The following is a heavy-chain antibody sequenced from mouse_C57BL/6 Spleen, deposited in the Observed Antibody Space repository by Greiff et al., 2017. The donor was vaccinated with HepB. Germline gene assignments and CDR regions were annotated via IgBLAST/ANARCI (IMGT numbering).Heavy chain of an antibody. Sequence: VQLQQPGAELVMPGASVKLSCKASGYTFTSYWMHWVKQRPGQGLEWIGEIDPSDSYTNYNQKFKGKSTLTVDKSSSTAYMQRSSLTSEDSAVYYCARGDYDGVTYYAMDYWGQGTSVTVSA. J-gene: IGHJ4*01. V-gene: IGHV1-69*01. CDR3: ARGDYDGVTYYAMDY. CDR2: IDPSDSYT. CDR1: GYTFTSYW. D-gene: IGHD2-4*01.